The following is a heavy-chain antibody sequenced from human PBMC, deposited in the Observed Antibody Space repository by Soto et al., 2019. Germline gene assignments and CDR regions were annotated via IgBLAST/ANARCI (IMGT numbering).Heavy chain of an antibody. CDR1: GGTFSSYA. J-gene: IGHJ4*02. CDR3: ARDLGYCSGGSCYEADY. V-gene: IGHV1-69*13. D-gene: IGHD2-15*01. Sequence: SVKVSCKASGGTFSSYAISWVRQAPGQGLEWMGGIIPIFGTANYAQKFQGRVTITADESTSTAYMELSSLRSEDTAVYYCARDLGYCSGGSCYEADYWGQGTLVTVSS. CDR2: IIPIFGTA.